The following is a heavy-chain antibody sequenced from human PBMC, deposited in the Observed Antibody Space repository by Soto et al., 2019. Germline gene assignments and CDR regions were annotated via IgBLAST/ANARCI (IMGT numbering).Heavy chain of an antibody. J-gene: IGHJ4*02. D-gene: IGHD2-2*02. CDR2: MRQDGSEK. V-gene: IGHV3-7*03. Sequence: GGSLRLSCAASGFTFSSYWMSWVRQAPGKGLEWVANMRQDGSEKYYVDSVKGRFTVSRDNAKNSLYLQMNSLRAADTAVYYCAIILCSSTSCYTLDSRGQGTLVTVS. CDR1: GFTFSSYW. CDR3: AIILCSSTSCYTLDS.